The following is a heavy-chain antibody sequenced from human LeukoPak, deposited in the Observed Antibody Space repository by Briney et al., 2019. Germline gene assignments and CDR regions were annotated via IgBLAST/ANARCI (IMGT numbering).Heavy chain of an antibody. Sequence: PGRSLRLSCAASGFTFSSYGMHWVRQAPGKGLEWVAVISYDGSNKYYADSVKGRFTISRDNSKNTLYLQMNSLRAEDTAVYYCASRPYYGDYYFDYWGQGTLFTVSS. D-gene: IGHD4-17*01. CDR1: GFTFSSYG. CDR2: ISYDGSNK. J-gene: IGHJ4*02. V-gene: IGHV3-30*03. CDR3: ASRPYYGDYYFDY.